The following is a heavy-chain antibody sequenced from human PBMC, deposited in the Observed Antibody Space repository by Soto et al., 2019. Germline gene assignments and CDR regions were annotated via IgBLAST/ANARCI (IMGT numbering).Heavy chain of an antibody. J-gene: IGHJ4*02. Sequence: LRLSCAASGFTFSSYGMHWVRQAPGKGLEWVAVIWYDGSNKYYADSVKGRFTISRDNSKNTLYLQMNSLRAEDTAVYYCARDRYSSGSYFDYWGQGTLVTVSS. CDR3: ARDRYSSGSYFDY. CDR2: IWYDGSNK. D-gene: IGHD6-19*01. CDR1: GFTFSSYG. V-gene: IGHV3-33*01.